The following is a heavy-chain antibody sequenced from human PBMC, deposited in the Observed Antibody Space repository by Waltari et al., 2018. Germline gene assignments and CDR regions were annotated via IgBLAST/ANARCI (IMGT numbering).Heavy chain of an antibody. V-gene: IGHV3-48*01. CDR2: ISSSSSTI. D-gene: IGHD1-26*01. Sequence: EVQLVASGGGLVQPGGSLRLSCASSGFTFSSYSMNWVRQAPGKRLEWVSYISSSSSTIYYADSVKGRFNISRDNAKNSLYLQMNSLRAEDTAVYYCARLSGSYSNYYYGMDVWGQGTTVTVSS. J-gene: IGHJ6*02. CDR3: ARLSGSYSNYYYGMDV. CDR1: GFTFSSYS.